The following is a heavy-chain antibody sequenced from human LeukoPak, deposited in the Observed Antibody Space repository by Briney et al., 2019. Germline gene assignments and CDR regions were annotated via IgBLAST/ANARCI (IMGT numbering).Heavy chain of an antibody. D-gene: IGHD4-11*01. CDR1: GYTFTAYY. CDR2: INPNSGGT. V-gene: IGHV1-2*02. CDR3: ARDVRSNYGSHTMDV. J-gene: IGHJ6*02. Sequence: ASVKVSCKTSGYTFTAYYMDWVRQAPGQGLEWMGWINPNSGGTNYAQHFQGRVTMTRDTSISTAYLELSRLTSDDTAVYYCARDVRSNYGSHTMDVWGQGTTVTVS.